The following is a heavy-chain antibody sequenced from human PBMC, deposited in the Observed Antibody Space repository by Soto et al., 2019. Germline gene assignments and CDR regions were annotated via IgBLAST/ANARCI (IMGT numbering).Heavy chain of an antibody. V-gene: IGHV4-34*01. J-gene: IGHJ6*02. CDR1: GGSFSGYY. D-gene: IGHD5-12*01. CDR2: INHSGST. Sequence: SETLSLTCAVYGGSFSGYYWSWIRQPPGKGLEWIGEINHSGSTNYNPSLKSRVTISVDTSKNQFSLKLSSVTAADTAVYYCARHGDGYLYYYYYYGMDVWGQGTTVTAP. CDR3: ARHGDGYLYYYYYYGMDV.